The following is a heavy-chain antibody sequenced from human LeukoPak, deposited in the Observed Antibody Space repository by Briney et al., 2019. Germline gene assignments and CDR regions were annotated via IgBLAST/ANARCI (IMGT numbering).Heavy chain of an antibody. CDR2: IKQDGSEK. V-gene: IGHV3-7*01. CDR3: ARVGIGLETIFGVVIRYPPNYSDY. Sequence: GGSLRLSCAASGFTFDSYWMSWVRQAPGKGLEWVANIKQDGSEKYYVDSVKGRFTISRDNVKNSLYLQMNSLRAEDTAVYYCARVGIGLETIFGVVIRYPPNYSDYWGQGTLVTVSS. D-gene: IGHD3-3*01. J-gene: IGHJ4*02. CDR1: GFTFDSYW.